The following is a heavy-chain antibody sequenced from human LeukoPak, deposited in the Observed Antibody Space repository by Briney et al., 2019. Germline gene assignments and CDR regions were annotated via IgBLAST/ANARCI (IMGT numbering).Heavy chain of an antibody. CDR1: GGSFSGYY. V-gene: IGHV4-34*01. CDR3: ARFGTGWYYFDY. CDR2: INHSGST. Sequence: SETLSLTCAVYGGSFSGYYWSWIRQPPGKGLEWIGEINHSGSTNYNPSLKSRVTISVDTSKNQFSLKLSSVTAADTAVYYCARFGTGWYYFDYWGQGTLVTVSS. J-gene: IGHJ4*02. D-gene: IGHD6-19*01.